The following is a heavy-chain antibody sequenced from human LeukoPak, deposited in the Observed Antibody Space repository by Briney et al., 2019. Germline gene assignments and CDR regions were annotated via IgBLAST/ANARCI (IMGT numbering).Heavy chain of an antibody. CDR1: GFTFSSAW. Sequence: GGSLRLSCAASGFTFSSAWMAWVRQAQGERLEWVGRIKSKSDGGTTEYAAPVKGRFTISTDASKNTLYLQMNSLGTEDTAVYYCTTYYCSGGRCYHFDYWGQGSLVTVSP. V-gene: IGHV3-15*01. J-gene: IGHJ4*02. D-gene: IGHD2-15*01. CDR2: IKSKSDGGTT. CDR3: TTYYCSGGRCYHFDY.